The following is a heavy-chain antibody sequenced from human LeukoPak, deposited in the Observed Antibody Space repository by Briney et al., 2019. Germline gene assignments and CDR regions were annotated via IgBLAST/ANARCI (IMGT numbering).Heavy chain of an antibody. CDR1: GGTFSSYA. Sequence: SVKVSSKASGGTFSSYAISWVRQAPGQGLEWMGRIIPIFGIANYAQKFQGRVTITADKSTSTAYMELSSLRSEDTAVYYCATPRDYIRSSEGGYDYWGQGTLVTVSS. J-gene: IGHJ4*02. V-gene: IGHV1-69*17. CDR3: ATPRDYIRSSEGGYDY. D-gene: IGHD6-6*01. CDR2: IIPIFGIA.